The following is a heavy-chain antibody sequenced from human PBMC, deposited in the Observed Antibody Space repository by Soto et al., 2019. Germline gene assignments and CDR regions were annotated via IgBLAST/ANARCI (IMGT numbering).Heavy chain of an antibody. D-gene: IGHD3-9*01. CDR3: TRGLVDSSPPYTYHGMDV. CDR2: INPSGGST. V-gene: IGHV1-46*03. Sequence: ASVKVSCKSSGYTFTSYYMHCVRQAPGQGLEWMGIINPSGGSTSYAQKFQGRVTMTRDTSTSTVYMELSSLRSEDTAVYYCTRGLVDSSPPYTYHGMDVWGQGTTVTVSS. J-gene: IGHJ6*02. CDR1: GYTFTSYY.